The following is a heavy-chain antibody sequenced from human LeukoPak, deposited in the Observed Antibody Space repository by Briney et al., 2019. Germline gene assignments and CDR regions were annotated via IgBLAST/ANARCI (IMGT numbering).Heavy chain of an antibody. D-gene: IGHD5-12*01. Sequence: SETLSLTCTVSGGSISSYYWSWIRQPPGKGLEWIGYIYYSGSTNYNPSLKSRVTISADTSKNQFSLKLSSVTAADTAVYYCASGGGSYYFDYWGQGTLVTVSS. J-gene: IGHJ4*02. CDR2: IYYSGST. CDR3: ASGGGSYYFDY. CDR1: GGSISSYY. V-gene: IGHV4-59*01.